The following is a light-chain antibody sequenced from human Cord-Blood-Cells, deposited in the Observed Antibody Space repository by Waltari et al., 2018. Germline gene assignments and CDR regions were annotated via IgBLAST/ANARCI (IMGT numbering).Light chain of an antibody. CDR2: QDS. Sequence: SYELTQPPSVSVSPGQTASIPCSGDKLGDNYACWYQQKPGQSPVLVIYQDSKRPSGIPGRFSGSNSGNTATLTISGTQAMDEADYYCQAWDSSTVVFGGGTKLTVL. CDR1: KLGDNY. CDR3: QAWDSSTVV. J-gene: IGLJ2*01. V-gene: IGLV3-1*01.